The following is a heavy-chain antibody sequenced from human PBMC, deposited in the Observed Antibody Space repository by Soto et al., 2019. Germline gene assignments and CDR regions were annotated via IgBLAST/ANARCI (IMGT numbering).Heavy chain of an antibody. Sequence: QVQLQESGPGLVKPSETLSLTCTVSGGSIRSYYWSWIRQPPGKGLEWLGYIYYSGSTNYNPSLKSRVTISIDTSTNQFSLRLSSVTAADTAVYYCARTLSSTASGPYFDYWGQGTLVTVSS. V-gene: IGHV4-59*08. CDR1: GGSIRSYY. CDR2: IYYSGST. J-gene: IGHJ4*02. D-gene: IGHD5-12*01. CDR3: ARTLSSTASGPYFDY.